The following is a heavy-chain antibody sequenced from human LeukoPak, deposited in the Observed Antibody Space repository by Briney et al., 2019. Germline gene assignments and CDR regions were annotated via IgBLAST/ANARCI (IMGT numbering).Heavy chain of an antibody. CDR2: IIPILGIA. V-gene: IGHV1-69*04. Sequence: ASVKVSCKASGGTFSSYAISWVRQAPGQGLEWMGRIIPILGIANYAQKFQGRVTITADKSTSTAYMELSSLRSEDTAVYYCARTVVVVAALYYYYYGMDVWGQGTTVTVSS. CDR1: GGTFSSYA. D-gene: IGHD2-15*01. CDR3: ARTVVVVAALYYYYYGMDV. J-gene: IGHJ6*02.